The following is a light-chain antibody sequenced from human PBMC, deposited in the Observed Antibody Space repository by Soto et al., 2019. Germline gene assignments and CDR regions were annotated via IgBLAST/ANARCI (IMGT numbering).Light chain of an antibody. J-gene: IGKJ2*01. V-gene: IGKV3-15*01. CDR3: QQYNNWPPRYT. CDR2: GAS. Sequence: EIVMTQSRATLSVSPGERATLSCRASQSVSSNLAWYQQKPGQAPRLLIYGASTRATGIPARSSGSGSGTEFTLTISSLQSEDFAVYYCQQYNNWPPRYTFGQGTKLEIK. CDR1: QSVSSN.